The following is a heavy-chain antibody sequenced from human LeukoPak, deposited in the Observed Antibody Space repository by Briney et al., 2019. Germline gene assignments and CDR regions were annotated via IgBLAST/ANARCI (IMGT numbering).Heavy chain of an antibody. V-gene: IGHV1-46*01. CDR1: GYTFTTYY. J-gene: IGHJ6*02. CDR3: ARAVGGVFGELSYFYYAMDV. Sequence: GATVTVSCKASGYTFTTYYIHWVRQAPGQGVEWMGVINPGGGGTTYTHKFQGRVTMTRDTSAGTVYMELSSLRSEDTAVYFCARAVGGVFGELSYFYYAMDVWGQGTMVTVSS. CDR2: INPGGGGT. D-gene: IGHD3-10*02.